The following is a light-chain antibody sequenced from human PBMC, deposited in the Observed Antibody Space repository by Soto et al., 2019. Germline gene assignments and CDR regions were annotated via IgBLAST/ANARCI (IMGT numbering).Light chain of an antibody. Sequence: QSVLTQPASVSGSPGQSITISCTGTSSDVGGYNYVSWYQQHPGKAPKLMIYEVSNRPSGVSNRFSGSKSGNTASLTISGLQAEDEADYYCSSYVGGDTLIFGSGTKVTVL. V-gene: IGLV2-14*01. CDR2: EVS. CDR1: SSDVGGYNY. CDR3: SSYVGGDTLI. J-gene: IGLJ1*01.